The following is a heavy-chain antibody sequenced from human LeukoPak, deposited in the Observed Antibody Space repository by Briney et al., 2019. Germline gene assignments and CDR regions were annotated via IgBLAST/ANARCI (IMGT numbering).Heavy chain of an antibody. CDR3: ARTPTYYDFWSGPYYYYYGMDV. V-gene: IGHV6-1*01. CDR2: TYYRSKWYN. CDR1: GHSVSSNSAA. D-gene: IGHD3-3*01. Sequence: SQTLSLTCAISGHSVSSNSAAWNWIRQSPSRGLEWLGRTYYRSKWYNDYAVSVKSRITINPDTSKNQFSLQLNSVTPEDTAVYYCARTPTYYDFWSGPYYYYYGMDVWGQGSTVTVSS. J-gene: IGHJ6*02.